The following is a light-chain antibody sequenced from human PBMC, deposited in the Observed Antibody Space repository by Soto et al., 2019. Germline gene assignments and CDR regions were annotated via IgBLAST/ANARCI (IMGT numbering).Light chain of an antibody. CDR1: QRISSN. CDR3: QQRRNWPRT. V-gene: IGKV3D-15*01. J-gene: IGKJ1*01. CDR2: GAS. Sequence: EILMTQSPYTLSVSPGERATLSCGASQRISSNLAWYQQKPGKAPRLLIYGASTRATGVPARFSGSGSDTDFTLTISNLQSEDFEIYYCQQRRNWPRTFGQGTKVDIK.